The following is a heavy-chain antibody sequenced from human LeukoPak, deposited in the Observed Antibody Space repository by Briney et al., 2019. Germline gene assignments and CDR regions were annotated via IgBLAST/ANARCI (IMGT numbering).Heavy chain of an antibody. V-gene: IGHV4-61*01. CDR3: ARDRYFWGIRAMDV. D-gene: IGHD3-3*01. J-gene: IGHJ6*02. CDR2: IYYSGST. Sequence: SETLSLTCTVSGGSVSSGSYYWSWIRQPPGKGLEWLGYIYYSGSTNYNPSLKSRVTISVDTSKNQFSLKLSSVTAADTAVYYCARDRYFWGIRAMDVWGQGTTVTVSS. CDR1: GGSVSSGSYY.